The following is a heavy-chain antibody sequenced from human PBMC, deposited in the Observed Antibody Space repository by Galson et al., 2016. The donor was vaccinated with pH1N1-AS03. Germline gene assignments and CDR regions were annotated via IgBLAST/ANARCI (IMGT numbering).Heavy chain of an antibody. CDR1: GFTFSSYG. V-gene: IGHV3-30*03. D-gene: IGHD4-17*01. CDR3: ARDPRIYGDYLLAYFDY. Sequence: SLRLSCAASGFTFSSYGMHWVRQAPGKGLEWVAVTLYDGTKKFYADSVKGRFTISKDNSKNTVSLEMNSLSLEDTAVYYCARDPRIYGDYLLAYFDYWGQGTLLTVSS. J-gene: IGHJ4*02. CDR2: TLYDGTKK.